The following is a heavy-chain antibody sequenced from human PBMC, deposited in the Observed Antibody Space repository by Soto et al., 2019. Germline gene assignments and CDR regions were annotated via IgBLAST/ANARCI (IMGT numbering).Heavy chain of an antibody. J-gene: IGHJ6*02. V-gene: IGHV1-69*06. CDR2: IIPIFGTA. Sequence: QVQLVQSGAEVKKPGSSVKVSCKASGGTFSSYAISWVRQAPGQGLEWMGGIIPIFGTANYAQKFQGRVTITAEKSTSTSYMELSSLRSEDTAVYYCAREAVGYCSSTSCYRPGYYYYGMDVWGQGPTVTVSS. CDR1: GGTFSSYA. D-gene: IGHD2-2*01. CDR3: AREAVGYCSSTSCYRPGYYYYGMDV.